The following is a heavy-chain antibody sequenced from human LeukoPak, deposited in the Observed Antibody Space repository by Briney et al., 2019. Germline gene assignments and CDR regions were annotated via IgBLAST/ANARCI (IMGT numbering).Heavy chain of an antibody. J-gene: IGHJ1*01. CDR2: IYHSGST. V-gene: IGHV4-59*01. CDR3: ARGGAARLHFQN. Sequence: SETLSLTCTVSGGSISTYYWNWIRPPPGKGLEWIGYIYHSGSTNHNPSLQSRVTISVDTSKNQFSLNLNSVTAADTAVYYCARGGAARLHFQNWGQGTLVTVSS. CDR1: GGSISTYY. D-gene: IGHD6-6*01.